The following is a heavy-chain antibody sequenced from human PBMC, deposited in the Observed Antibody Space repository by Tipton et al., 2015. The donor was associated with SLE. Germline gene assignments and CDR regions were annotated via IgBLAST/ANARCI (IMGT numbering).Heavy chain of an antibody. Sequence: SLRLSCAASGFIFSSYEMNWVRQAPGKGLEWVSYISSSGSIIYYADSVKGRFTISRDNAKNSLYLQMNSLRVEDTAVYYCARDSGYYDFWGGYYHDAFDIWGQGTMVTVSS. CDR3: ARDSGYYDFWGGYYHDAFDI. CDR2: ISSSGSII. V-gene: IGHV3-48*03. CDR1: GFIFSSYE. D-gene: IGHD3-3*01. J-gene: IGHJ3*02.